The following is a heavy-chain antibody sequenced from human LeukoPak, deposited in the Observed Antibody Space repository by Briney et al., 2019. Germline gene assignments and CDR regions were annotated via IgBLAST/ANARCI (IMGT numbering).Heavy chain of an antibody. CDR1: GYTLTELS. CDR2: FDPEDGET. V-gene: IGHV1-24*01. Sequence: GASVKVSCKVSGYTLTELSMHWVRQAPGKGLEWMGGFDPEDGETIYAQKFQGRVTMTEDTSTDTAYMELSSLRSEDTAVYYCASIDYYYDSSGYYSLGMDVWGQGTTVTVSS. CDR3: ASIDYYYDSSGYYSLGMDV. J-gene: IGHJ6*02. D-gene: IGHD3-22*01.